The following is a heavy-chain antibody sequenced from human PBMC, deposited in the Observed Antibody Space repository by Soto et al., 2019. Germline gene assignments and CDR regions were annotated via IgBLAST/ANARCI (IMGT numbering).Heavy chain of an antibody. J-gene: IGHJ4*02. CDR1: GFSLSTSGVG. V-gene: IGHV2-5*02. CDR2: IYWDDDK. D-gene: IGHD4-17*01. CDR3: AHRRRYGDYEH. Sequence: QITLKESGPTLVKPTQTLTLTCTFSGFSLSTSGVGVGWIRQPPGKALEWLALIYWDDDKRYSPSLKSRLTITKDISKNQVVLPMTNMDSVDTATYYCAHRRRYGDYEHWGQGTLVTVSS.